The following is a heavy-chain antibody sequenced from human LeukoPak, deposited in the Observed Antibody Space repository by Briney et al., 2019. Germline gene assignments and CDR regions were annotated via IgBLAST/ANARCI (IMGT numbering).Heavy chain of an antibody. CDR1: GYTFNVYY. Sequence: ASVKVSCKASGYTFNVYYMHWVRQAPGQGLEWMGWINPNNGGTKFAQKFQGRVTMTRDTSITTTYMELSRLRSDDSAVYYCARDAGYYNYYMDVWGTGTPVTISS. J-gene: IGHJ6*03. CDR2: INPNNGGT. V-gene: IGHV1-2*02. CDR3: ARDAGYYNYYMDV.